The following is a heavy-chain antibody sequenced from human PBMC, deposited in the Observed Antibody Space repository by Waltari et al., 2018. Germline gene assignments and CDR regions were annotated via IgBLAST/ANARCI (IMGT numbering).Heavy chain of an antibody. D-gene: IGHD4-17*01. CDR2: IYHERDE. CDR1: GFTSHSYA. V-gene: IGHV3-30*04. Sequence: QMQLGESGGGVVQPGGSLRLPWAAPGFTSHSYAMHWVRQAPGRGLEWVARIYHERDEQYTDSVKGRFTISRDNSKNTLFLQMNSLTGEDTAVYYCVRDGDYTTGYGLDLWGQGTLVTVSS. CDR3: VRDGDYTTGYGLDL. J-gene: IGHJ5*02.